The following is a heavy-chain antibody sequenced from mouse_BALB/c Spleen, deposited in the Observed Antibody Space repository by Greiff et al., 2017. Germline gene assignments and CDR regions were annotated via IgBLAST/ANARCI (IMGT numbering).Heavy chain of an antibody. CDR1: GFSFTDYG. CDR2: IWGDGST. J-gene: IGHJ4*01. D-gene: IGHD2-1*01. V-gene: IGHV2-6-7*01. Sequence: VKLMESGPGLVAPAQCLSISCTASGFSFTDYGVNWVRQPPGKGLEWLGMIWGDGSTDYNSALKSRLSISKDNSKSQVVLKMNNLQTDDTARYYCARGGNYDAMDYWGQGTSVTVSS. CDR3: ARGGNYDAMDY.